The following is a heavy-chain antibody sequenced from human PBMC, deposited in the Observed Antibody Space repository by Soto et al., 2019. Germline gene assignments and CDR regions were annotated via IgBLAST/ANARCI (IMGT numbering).Heavy chain of an antibody. CDR2: ISAYNGNT. Sequence: ASVRVSCKASGCAFTSYGISWVRQAPGQGLEWMGWISAYNGNTNYAKKLQGRVTMTTDTSTSTAYMELRSLRSDDTAVYYCARDWPNLVMTTVTTEFDYWGQ. CDR3: ARDWPNLVMTTVTTEFDY. V-gene: IGHV1-18*01. D-gene: IGHD4-17*01. CDR1: GCAFTSYG. J-gene: IGHJ4*01.